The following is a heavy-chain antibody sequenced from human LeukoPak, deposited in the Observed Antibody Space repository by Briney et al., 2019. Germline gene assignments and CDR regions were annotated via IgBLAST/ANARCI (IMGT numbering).Heavy chain of an antibody. D-gene: IGHD2-2*01. V-gene: IGHV1-24*01. CDR3: AAPKSTTYCSSTSCYERYYYYMDV. CDR1: GYTLTELS. CDR2: FDPEDGET. Sequence: ASVKVSCKVSGYTLTELSMHWVRQAPGKGLEWMGGFDPEDGETIYAQKFQGRVTMTEDTSTDTAYMELSSLRSEDTAVYYCAAPKSTTYCSSTSCYERYYYYMDVWGKGTTVTVSS. J-gene: IGHJ6*03.